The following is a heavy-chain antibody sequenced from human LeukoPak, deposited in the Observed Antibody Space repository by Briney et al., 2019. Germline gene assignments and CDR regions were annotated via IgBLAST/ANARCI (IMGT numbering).Heavy chain of an antibody. CDR1: GGSFSGYY. CDR3: ARARYGDYDNY. CDR2: INHSGST. V-gene: IGHV4-34*01. J-gene: IGHJ4*02. Sequence: SETLSLTCAVYGGSFSGYYWSWIRQPPGKGLEWIGEINHSGSTNYNPSLKSRVTISVDTSKNQFSLKLSSVTAADTAVYYCARARYGDYDNYWGQGTPVTVSS. D-gene: IGHD4-17*01.